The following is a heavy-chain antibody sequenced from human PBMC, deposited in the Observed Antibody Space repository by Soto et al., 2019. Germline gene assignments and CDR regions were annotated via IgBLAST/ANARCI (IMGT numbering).Heavy chain of an antibody. CDR2: ISFSGSTL. CDR1: GFSFSDYE. D-gene: IGHD2-2*01. Sequence: PGGSLRLSCAASGFSFSDYEMNWVRQAPGKGLEWIAHISFSGSTLYSADSVKRRFSISRDNSKNFLYLQMSGLRAHDSAVYHCTRGPAFFYGVHVWGLGTTVTVS. J-gene: IGHJ6*02. V-gene: IGHV3-48*03. CDR3: TRGPAFFYGVHV.